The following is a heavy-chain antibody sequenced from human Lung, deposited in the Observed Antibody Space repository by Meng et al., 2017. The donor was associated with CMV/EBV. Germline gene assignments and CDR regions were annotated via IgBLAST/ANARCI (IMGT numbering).Heavy chain of an antibody. CDR2: ISSSSSYI. D-gene: IGHD5-18*01. J-gene: IGHJ4*02. CDR1: GFTFSSYS. V-gene: IGHV3-21*01. Sequence: GEXXKISCAAPGFTFSSYSMNWVRQAPGKGLEWVSSISSSSSYIYYADSVKGRFTISRDNAKNSLYLQMKNLRAEDTAVYYCARDNSYGDEYYFDYWGQGKXVTVSS. CDR3: ARDNSYGDEYYFDY.